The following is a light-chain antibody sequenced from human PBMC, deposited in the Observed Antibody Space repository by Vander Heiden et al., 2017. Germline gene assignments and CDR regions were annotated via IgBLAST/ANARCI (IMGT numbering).Light chain of an antibody. J-gene: IGLJ3*02. Sequence: SFVMTQPPSVSAAPGQTATIPCGGNNIGSKSVHWYQQMPGQAPVVVVYYEDDRPSGIPERFSCSNSGNTATPTISRVEVGEEAAYYCQLWDSNSDHVVFGGGTRLTVL. CDR1: NIGSKS. V-gene: IGLV3-21*02. CDR3: QLWDSNSDHVV. CDR2: YED.